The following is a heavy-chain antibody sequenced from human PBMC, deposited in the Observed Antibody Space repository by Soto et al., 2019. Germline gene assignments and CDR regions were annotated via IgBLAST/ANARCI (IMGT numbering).Heavy chain of an antibody. Sequence: QVQLVQSGAEEKKPGASVKVSCKASGYTFTSYAMHWVRQAPGQRLEWMGWINAGNGNTKYSQKFQGRVTITRDSSASTAYMELSSMRPEDTAVYYCARSNCSSRSCYDYYYGMDVWGQGTTVTVTS. V-gene: IGHV1-3*05. CDR1: GYTFTSYA. CDR2: INAGNGNT. CDR3: ARSNCSSRSCYDYYYGMDV. J-gene: IGHJ6*02. D-gene: IGHD2-15*01.